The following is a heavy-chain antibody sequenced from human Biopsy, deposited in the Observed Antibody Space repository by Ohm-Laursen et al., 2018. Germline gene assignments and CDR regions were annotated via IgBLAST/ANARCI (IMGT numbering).Heavy chain of an antibody. CDR2: IYNSGST. V-gene: IGHV4-59*01. D-gene: IGHD5/OR15-5a*01. Sequence: TLSLTCTVSGDSMSSYYWTWIRQPPGKGLEWIGYIYNSGSTNYNPSLKSRVTISVAVDTSKSQFSLGLSSVTAADTAMYYCARGEAGVYDALDIWGQGTMVIVSS. J-gene: IGHJ3*02. CDR3: ARGEAGVYDALDI. CDR1: GDSMSSYY.